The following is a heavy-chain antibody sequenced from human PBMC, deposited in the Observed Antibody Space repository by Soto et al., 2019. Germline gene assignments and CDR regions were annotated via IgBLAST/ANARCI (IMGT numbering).Heavy chain of an antibody. CDR2: INPSGDTT. J-gene: IGHJ4*02. CDR3: ARDWEFGY. V-gene: IGHV1-46*01. Sequence: ASVKVSCKPSGYTFSSYYMHWVRQAPGQGLEWMAVINPSGDTTTYAQKFQGRVTMTRDTSTSTLFMELSSLRSEDTAVYFCARDWEFGYWGQGTLVTVSS. CDR1: GYTFSSYY. D-gene: IGHD1-26*01.